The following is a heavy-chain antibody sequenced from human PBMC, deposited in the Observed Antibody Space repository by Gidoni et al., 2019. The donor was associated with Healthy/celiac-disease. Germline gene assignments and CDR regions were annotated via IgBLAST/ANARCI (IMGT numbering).Heavy chain of an antibody. CDR3: ARHSIWGIGPNWFDP. Sequence: QVQLQESGPGLVKPSEPLSLTCTVSGGSISRYYWSWIRQPPGKGLEWIGYIYYSGSTNYNPSLKSRVTISVDTSKNQFALKLSSVTAADTAVYYCARHSIWGIGPNWFDPWGQGTLVTVSS. CDR1: GGSISRYY. D-gene: IGHD3-16*01. V-gene: IGHV4-59*08. CDR2: IYYSGST. J-gene: IGHJ5*02.